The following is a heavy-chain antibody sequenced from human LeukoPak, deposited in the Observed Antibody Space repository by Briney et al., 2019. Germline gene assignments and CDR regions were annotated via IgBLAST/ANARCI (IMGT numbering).Heavy chain of an antibody. D-gene: IGHD2-2*01. CDR3: TTDCSSTSCPGEFDY. Sequence: GGSLRLSCAASGFTFSNAWMSWVRQAPGKGLEWVGRIKSKTDGGTTDYAAPVKGRFTISRDDSKNTLYLQMNSLKTEDTAVYYCTTDCSSTSCPGEFDYWGQGTLVTVSS. CDR1: GFTFSNAW. CDR2: IKSKTDGGTT. J-gene: IGHJ4*02. V-gene: IGHV3-15*01.